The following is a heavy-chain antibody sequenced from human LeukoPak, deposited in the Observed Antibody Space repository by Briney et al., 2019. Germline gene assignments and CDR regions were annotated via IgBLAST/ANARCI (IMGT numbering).Heavy chain of an antibody. Sequence: PSQTLSLTCTVSGGSISSYYWSWIRQPPGKGLEWIGYIYYSGSTNYNPSLKSRVTISVDTSKNQFSLKLSSVTAADTAVYYCARKFANSPFSGDAFDIWGQGTMVTVSS. D-gene: IGHD3-10*01. CDR2: IYYSGST. CDR3: ARKFANSPFSGDAFDI. CDR1: GGSISSYY. J-gene: IGHJ3*02. V-gene: IGHV4-59*01.